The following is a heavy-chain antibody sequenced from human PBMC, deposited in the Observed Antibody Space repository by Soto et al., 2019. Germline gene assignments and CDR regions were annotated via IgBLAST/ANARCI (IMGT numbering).Heavy chain of an antibody. J-gene: IGHJ3*02. Sequence: SETLSLTCTVSGGSISNYYWSWIRQPPGKGLEWIGYIYYSGSTNYNPSLKSRVTISVDTSKNQFSLKLSSVTAADTAVYYCARRYGGAFDIWGQGTMVTVSS. CDR1: GGSISNYY. V-gene: IGHV4-59*08. CDR2: IYYSGST. CDR3: ARRYGGAFDI. D-gene: IGHD3-10*01.